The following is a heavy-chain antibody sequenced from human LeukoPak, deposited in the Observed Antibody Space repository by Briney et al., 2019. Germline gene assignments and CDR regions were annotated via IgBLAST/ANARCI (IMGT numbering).Heavy chain of an antibody. D-gene: IGHD3-3*01. CDR1: GYTFTGYY. CDR2: INPNNGDT. V-gene: IGHV1-2*02. J-gene: IGHJ4*02. Sequence: ASVKVSCKASGYTFTGYYMHWVRQAPGQGLEWMGWINPNNGDTKYAQKFQGRVTMTRDTSISTAYIELSRLRSDDTALYYCAREPEGITIFGVVNQAWGQGTLVTVSS. CDR3: AREPEGITIFGVVNQA.